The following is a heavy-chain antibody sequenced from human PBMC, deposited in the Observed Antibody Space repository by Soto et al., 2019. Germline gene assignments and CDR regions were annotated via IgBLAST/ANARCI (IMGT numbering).Heavy chain of an antibody. CDR2: IIPKFGTT. CDR3: ATTYYYGSGSSQRNAFDI. V-gene: IGHV1-69*13. D-gene: IGHD3-10*01. J-gene: IGHJ3*02. CDR1: GGSFSTYG. Sequence: SVKVSCKASGGSFSTYGINWVRLAPGQGLEWMGGIIPKFGTTNYAQKFQGRVTITADESTNTAYMELNYLRSEDTAVYYCATTYYYGSGSSQRNAFDIWGQGTXVTVSS.